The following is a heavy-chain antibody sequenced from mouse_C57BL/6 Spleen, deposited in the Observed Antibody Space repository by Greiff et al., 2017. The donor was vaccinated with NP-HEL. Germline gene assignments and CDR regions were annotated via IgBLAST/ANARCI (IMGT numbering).Heavy chain of an antibody. J-gene: IGHJ3*01. CDR2: INPNNGGT. CDR1: GYTFTDYY. D-gene: IGHD2-4*01. CDR3: ARDYDSPFAY. Sequence: VQLQQSGPELVKPGASVKISCKASGYTFTDYYMNWVKQSHGKSLEWIGDINPNNGGTSYNQKFKGKATLTVDKSSSTAYMELRSLTSEDSAVYYCARDYDSPFAYWGQGTLVTVSA. V-gene: IGHV1-26*01.